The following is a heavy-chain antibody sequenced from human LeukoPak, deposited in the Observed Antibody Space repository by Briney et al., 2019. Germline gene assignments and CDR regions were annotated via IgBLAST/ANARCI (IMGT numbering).Heavy chain of an antibody. Sequence: SETPSLTCTVSGGSIGSYYWSRIQQPPGKGLEWIGYLYDSGSTIYNPSLKTRVTISVDTSMKQFSLKLNSVTAADTAVYYCAGGSSSWPYNWFDPWGQGILVTVSS. CDR3: AGGSSSWPYNWFDP. CDR2: LYDSGST. D-gene: IGHD6-13*01. CDR1: GGSIGSYY. V-gene: IGHV4-59*01. J-gene: IGHJ5*02.